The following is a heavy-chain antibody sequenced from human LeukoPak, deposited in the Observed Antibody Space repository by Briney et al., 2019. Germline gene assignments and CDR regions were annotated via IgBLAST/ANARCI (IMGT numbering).Heavy chain of an antibody. D-gene: IGHD4-17*01. CDR3: ARADYGDYVS. CDR1: GGSISSGGYY. V-gene: IGHV4-31*03. Sequence: SQTLSLTCTVSGGSISSGGYYWSWIRQHPGKGLEWIGHIYYSGSTYYNPSLKSRVTISVDTSKNQFSLKLSSVTAADTAVYYCARADYGDYVSWGQGTLVTVSS. J-gene: IGHJ4*02. CDR2: IYYSGST.